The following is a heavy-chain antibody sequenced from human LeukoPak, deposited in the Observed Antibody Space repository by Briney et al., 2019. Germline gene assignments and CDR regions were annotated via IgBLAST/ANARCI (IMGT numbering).Heavy chain of an antibody. CDR2: ISSEGSKK. CDR1: GFSFSSFS. J-gene: IGHJ4*02. V-gene: IGHV3-30-3*01. Sequence: PGGSLRLSCAASGFSFSSFSIHWVRQALGKGLEWVAVISSEGSKKFYADSVEGRFTISRDNSKNTVYLQMNSLGAEDTAVYYCAREPHYYDSSGYYTPYTDYWGQGTLVTVPA. CDR3: AREPHYYDSSGYYTPYTDY. D-gene: IGHD3-22*01.